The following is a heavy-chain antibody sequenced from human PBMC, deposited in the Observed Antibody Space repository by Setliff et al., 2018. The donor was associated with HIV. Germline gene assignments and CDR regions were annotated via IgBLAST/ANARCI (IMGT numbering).Heavy chain of an antibody. CDR2: IYTSGNT. CDR3: ARVRLTMIMMVDYFDQ. V-gene: IGHV4-4*07. Sequence: SETLSLTCTVSGGSISSHYWSWIRQPAGKGLEWIGRIYTSGNTNYNPSLKSRVTLSADTSKNQLSLSLTSVTAADTAVYYCARVRLTMIMMVDYFDQWGQGTLVTVS. D-gene: IGHD3-22*01. J-gene: IGHJ4*02. CDR1: GGSISSHY.